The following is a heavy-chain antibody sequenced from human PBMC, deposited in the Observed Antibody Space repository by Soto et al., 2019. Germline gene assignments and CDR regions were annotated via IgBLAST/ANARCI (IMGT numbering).Heavy chain of an antibody. CDR3: ARVGGGGSECLDY. J-gene: IGHJ4*02. Sequence: PSETLSLTCAVYGGSFSGYYWSWIRQPPGKGPEWIGEINHIGSTNYNPSLKSRVTISVDTSKNQFSLKLSSVSVADTAVYYCARVGGGGSECLDYWGQGTLVTVSS. V-gene: IGHV4-34*01. CDR2: INHIGST. CDR1: GGSFSGYY. D-gene: IGHD3-16*01.